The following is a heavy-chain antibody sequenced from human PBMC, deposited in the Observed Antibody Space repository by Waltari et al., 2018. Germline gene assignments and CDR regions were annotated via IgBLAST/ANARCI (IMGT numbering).Heavy chain of an antibody. J-gene: IGHJ4*02. CDR1: GYSISSGSY. CDR2: IYHSGST. CDR3: ARRGFGVVKEDY. V-gene: IGHV4-38-2*01. D-gene: IGHD3-3*01. Sequence: QVQLQESGPGLVKPSETLSLTCAVSGYSISSGSYWGWIRQPPGKGLEWIGSIYHSGSTYYNPSLKSRVTISVDTSKNQFSLKLSSVTAADTAVYYCARRGFGVVKEDYWGQGTLVTVSS.